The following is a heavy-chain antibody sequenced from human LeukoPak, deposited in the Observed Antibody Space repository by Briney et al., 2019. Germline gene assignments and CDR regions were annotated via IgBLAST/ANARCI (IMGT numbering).Heavy chain of an antibody. V-gene: IGHV1-69*13. CDR3: ARCTVGVQQERRPFDY. CDR2: IIPIFGTA. D-gene: IGHD1-1*01. Sequence: SVKVSCKASGGTFSSYAISWVRQAPGQGLEWMGGIIPIFGTANYAQKFQGRVTITADESTSTAYMELSSLRSEDTAAYYCARCTVGVQQERRPFDYWGPGTLVTVSS. CDR1: GGTFSSYA. J-gene: IGHJ4*02.